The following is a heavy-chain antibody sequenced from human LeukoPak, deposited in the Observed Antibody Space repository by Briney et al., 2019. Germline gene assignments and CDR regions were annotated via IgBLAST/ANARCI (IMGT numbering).Heavy chain of an antibody. CDR1: GFTFSTYG. CDR2: IRYDGSNK. V-gene: IGHV3-30*02. CDR3: AKVLRVLTTYYYDSSGIPQAFDI. Sequence: GGSLRLSCAASGFTFSTYGMHWVRQAPGKGLEWVAFIRYDGSNKYYADSVKGRFTISRDNSKNTLYLQMNSLRAEDTAVYYCAKVLRVLTTYYYDSSGIPQAFDIWGQGTMVTVSS. D-gene: IGHD3-22*01. J-gene: IGHJ3*02.